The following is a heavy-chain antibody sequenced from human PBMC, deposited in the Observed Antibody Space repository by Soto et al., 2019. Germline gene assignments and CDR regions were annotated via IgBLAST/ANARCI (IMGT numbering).Heavy chain of an antibody. V-gene: IGHV2-26*01. CDR3: ARQSPPPSGSGSYAFDY. CDR1: GFSLSNARMG. Sequence: QVTLKESGPVLVKPTETLTLTCTVSGFSLSNARMGVSWIRQPPGKALEWLAHIFSNDEKSYSTSLKSRLTISKDTAKSQVVLTFTSMDPVDTATYYCARQSPPPSGSGSYAFDYWGQGTLVTVSS. D-gene: IGHD3-10*01. CDR2: IFSNDEK. J-gene: IGHJ4*02.